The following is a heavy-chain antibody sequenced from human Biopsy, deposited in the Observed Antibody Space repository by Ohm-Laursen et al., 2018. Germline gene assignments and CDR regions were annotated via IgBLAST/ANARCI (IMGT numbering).Heavy chain of an antibody. CDR3: VRDSGILNYGNFKYYHYYGMDV. CDR1: GDSVTKYY. J-gene: IGHJ6*02. V-gene: IGHV4-59*02. Sequence: SETLSLTCTVSGDSVTKYYWSWIRQPPGKGLEWIGHIYYSVMTNYNPSLQSRVSISVDTSRNQVSLTLSSVTAADTAVYYCVRDSGILNYGNFKYYHYYGMDVWGQGTTVTVSS. D-gene: IGHD4-11*01. CDR2: IYYSVMT.